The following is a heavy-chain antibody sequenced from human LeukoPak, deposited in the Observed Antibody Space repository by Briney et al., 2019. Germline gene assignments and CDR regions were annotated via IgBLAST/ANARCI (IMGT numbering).Heavy chain of an antibody. CDR1: GGSISSGGYY. V-gene: IGHV4-31*03. CDR3: ARDSHYYDSSGPRAYYFDY. J-gene: IGHJ4*02. D-gene: IGHD3-22*01. Sequence: SETLSLTCTVSGGSISSGGYYWSWIRQHPGKGLEWIGYIYYSGSTYYNPSLKSRVTISVDTSKNQFSLKLSSVTAADTAVYYCARDSHYYDSSGPRAYYFDYWGQGTLVTVSS. CDR2: IYYSGST.